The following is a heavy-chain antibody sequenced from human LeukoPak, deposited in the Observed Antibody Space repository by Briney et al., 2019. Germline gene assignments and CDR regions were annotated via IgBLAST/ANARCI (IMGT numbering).Heavy chain of an antibody. CDR3: ARSENVLRYVDPKFDY. Sequence: PSQTLSLTCTVSGGSISSGDYYWSWIRHPPGKGLEWIGYIYYSGSTNYNPSLKSRVTISVDTSKNQFSLKLSSVTAADTAVYYCARSENVLRYVDPKFDYWGQGTLVTVSS. CDR2: IYYSGST. D-gene: IGHD3-9*01. CDR1: GGSISSGDYY. J-gene: IGHJ4*02. V-gene: IGHV4-61*08.